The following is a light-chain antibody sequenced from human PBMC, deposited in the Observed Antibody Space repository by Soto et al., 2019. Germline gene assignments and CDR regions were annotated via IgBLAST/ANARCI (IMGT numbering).Light chain of an antibody. CDR3: AACADGINDVV. CDR2: SNN. V-gene: IGLV1-44*01. Sequence: QSVLTQPPSASGAPGQGVIISCSGSTSNVGSNTVNSYQQLPGTAPKLLIYSNNLRPSGEPDRFSASKSATSPSLAISGLQSEAAADHHCAACADGINDVVFAGCPQLAVL. J-gene: IGLJ2*01. CDR1: TSNVGSNT.